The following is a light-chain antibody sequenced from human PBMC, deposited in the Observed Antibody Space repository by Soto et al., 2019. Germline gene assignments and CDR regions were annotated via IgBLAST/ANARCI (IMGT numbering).Light chain of an antibody. J-gene: IGKJ2*01. V-gene: IGKV1-39*01. Sequence: DIQMTQSPSSLSASVGDRVTITCRASQTISSHLNWYQQKPGRAPKLLIYGASTLQSGVPSRFSGSGSGTDFTLTISSLQPEDFATYYCQQSDSTPRTFGQGTKLEIK. CDR3: QQSDSTPRT. CDR2: GAS. CDR1: QTISSH.